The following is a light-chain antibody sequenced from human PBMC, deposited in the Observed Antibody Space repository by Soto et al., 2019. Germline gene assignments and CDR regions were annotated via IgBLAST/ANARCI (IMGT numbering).Light chain of an antibody. CDR1: QDISSS. CDR2: SAS. V-gene: IGKV1-27*01. CDR3: QRTYNALIFT. Sequence: DIQLTQSPSSLSASVGDRVTITCRVSQDISSSLNCYRRRPGKVPKLLIYSASILQSGVPSRCSSSGAWADFTLTINSLQPEDVATYYGQRTYNALIFTFGPGTKVDIK. J-gene: IGKJ3*01.